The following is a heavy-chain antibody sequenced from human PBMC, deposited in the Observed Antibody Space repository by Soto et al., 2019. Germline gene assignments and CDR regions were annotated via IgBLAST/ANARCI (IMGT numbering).Heavy chain of an antibody. V-gene: IGHV4-34*01. J-gene: IGHJ6*02. D-gene: IGHD3-10*01. Sequence: QVQLQQWGAGLLKPSETLSLTCAVEGGSFNDDYWSWIRQSPGTGLEWIGEINDSGSTTYNPSLKGRFTIAVDTSKSQFSLTQSSVTAADTAVYYCTSVPVGKYYGAGSYNNYYFGMDVWGQGTTVTVSS. CDR2: INDSGST. CDR3: TSVPVGKYYGAGSYNNYYFGMDV. CDR1: GGSFNDDY.